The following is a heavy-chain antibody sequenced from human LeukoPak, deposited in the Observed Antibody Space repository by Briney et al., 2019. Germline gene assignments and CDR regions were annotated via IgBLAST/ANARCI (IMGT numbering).Heavy chain of an antibody. CDR1: GGSISGFY. D-gene: IGHD2-21*01. CDR2: IYPSGGT. J-gene: IGHJ4*02. CDR3: AREYGDLDY. Sequence: SETLSLTCTVSGGSISGFYWSWIRQPAGKGLEWIGRIYPSGGTNYNPSLKSRVTMSTDTSKNQFSLKRRSVTAADTAVYYCAREYGDLDYWGQGTLVTVSS. V-gene: IGHV4-4*07.